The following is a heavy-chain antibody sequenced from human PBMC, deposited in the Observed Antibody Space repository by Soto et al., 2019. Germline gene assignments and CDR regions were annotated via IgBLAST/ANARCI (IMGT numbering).Heavy chain of an antibody. J-gene: IGHJ6*02. Sequence: QVHLVQSGAEVKKPGASVNVSCKTSGYTFTRNGISWVRQAPGQGLEWMGWISPNSGNIKYAQKLQGRVIMTTDTATSTAYMELRSLRSDDTAVYYCVKGSDSNSWPSRDVWGPGTTVTVSS. V-gene: IGHV1-18*01. CDR2: ISPNSGNI. D-gene: IGHD3-22*01. CDR3: VKGSDSNSWPSRDV. CDR1: GYTFTRNG.